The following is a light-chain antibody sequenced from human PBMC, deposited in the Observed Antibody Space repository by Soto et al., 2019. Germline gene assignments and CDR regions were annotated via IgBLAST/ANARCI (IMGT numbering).Light chain of an antibody. Sequence: QSVLTQSPSVSAAPGQKVTISCSGSSSNIGNNYVSWYQQLPGTAPKLHIYDNNKRPSGIPDRFSGSKSGTSGTLDITGLQTGDEADYYCATWDGSLPGEVFGGGTKVTGL. CDR1: SSNIGNNY. V-gene: IGLV1-51*01. CDR2: DNN. J-gene: IGLJ2*01. CDR3: ATWDGSLPGEV.